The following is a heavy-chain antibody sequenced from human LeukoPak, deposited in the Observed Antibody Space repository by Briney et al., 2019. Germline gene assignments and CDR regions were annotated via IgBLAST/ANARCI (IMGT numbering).Heavy chain of an antibody. D-gene: IGHD2-15*01. CDR1: GYTFTSYG. CDR3: ARVIVVLDAFDI. J-gene: IGHJ3*02. Sequence: GASVKVSCKASGYTFTSYGISWVRQAPGQGLEWMGWINPNSGGTNYAQKFQGRVTMTRDTSISTAYMELSRLRSDDTAVYYCARVIVVLDAFDIWGQGTMVTVSS. CDR2: INPNSGGT. V-gene: IGHV1-2*02.